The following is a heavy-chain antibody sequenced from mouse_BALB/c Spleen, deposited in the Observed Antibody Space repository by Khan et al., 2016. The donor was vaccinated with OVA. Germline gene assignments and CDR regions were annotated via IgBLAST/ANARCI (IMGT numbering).Heavy chain of an antibody. Sequence: EVQLVESGPGLVKPSQSLSLTCTVTGYSITSEYAWNLIRQFPGNKLEWMGYLNYSGTTRFNPSLKSRTSITRDSSKNQFFLQLNSVKTDDTATYYCARKDYYDYDPFPYWGQGTLVTVSA. J-gene: IGHJ3*01. D-gene: IGHD2-4*01. V-gene: IGHV3-2*02. CDR3: ARKDYYDYDPFPY. CDR1: GYSITSEYA. CDR2: LNYSGTT.